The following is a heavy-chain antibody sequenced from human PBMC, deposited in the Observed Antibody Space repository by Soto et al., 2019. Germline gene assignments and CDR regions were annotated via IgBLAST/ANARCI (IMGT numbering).Heavy chain of an antibody. Sequence: GESLKISCKGSGYSFTSYWIGWVRQMPGKGLEWMGIIYPGDSDTRYSPSFQGQVTISADKSISTAYLQWSSLKASDTAMYYCARHNTGSHAPVFGYNWFDPWGQGTLVTVSS. CDR3: ARHNTGSHAPVFGYNWFDP. D-gene: IGHD3-10*01. CDR1: GYSFTSYW. CDR2: IYPGDSDT. V-gene: IGHV5-51*01. J-gene: IGHJ5*02.